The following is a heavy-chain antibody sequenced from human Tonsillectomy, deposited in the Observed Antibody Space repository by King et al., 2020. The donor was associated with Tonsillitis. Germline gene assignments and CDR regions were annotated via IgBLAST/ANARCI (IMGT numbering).Heavy chain of an antibody. D-gene: IGHD6-19*01. Sequence: VQLVESGGGLVQPGRSLRLSCAASGFTFDDYAMHWVRQAPGKGLEWVSGISWNSGSLGRSDSVKGRFTISRDNAKNSLYLQMNSLRAEDTALYYCAKARYSSGWANWFDPWGQGTLVTVSS. V-gene: IGHV3-9*01. J-gene: IGHJ5*02. CDR1: GFTFDDYA. CDR2: ISWNSGSL. CDR3: AKARYSSGWANWFDP.